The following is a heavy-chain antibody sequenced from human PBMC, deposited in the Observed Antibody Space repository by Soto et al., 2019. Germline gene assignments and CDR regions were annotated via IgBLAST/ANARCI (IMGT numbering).Heavy chain of an antibody. J-gene: IGHJ4*02. D-gene: IGHD3-16*01. CDR3: ARDPGDSTTPLFDY. V-gene: IGHV3-33*01. Sequence: PGGSLRLSCAASGFTFSSYGMHWVRQAPGKGLEWVAVIWYGGSNKYYADSVKGRFTISRDNAKNSLYLQMNSLRAEDTAVYYCARDPGDSTTPLFDYWGQGTLVTVSS. CDR1: GFTFSSYG. CDR2: IWYGGSNK.